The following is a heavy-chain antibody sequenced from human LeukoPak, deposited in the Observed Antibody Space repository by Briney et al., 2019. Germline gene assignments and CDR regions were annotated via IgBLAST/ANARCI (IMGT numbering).Heavy chain of an antibody. CDR1: GFTFSSYA. CDR2: ISGSGGST. V-gene: IGHV3-23*01. J-gene: IGHJ4*02. Sequence: GGSLRLSCAASGFTFSSYAMSWVRPAPGKGLEWVSAISGSGGSTYYADSVKGRFTISRDNSKNTLYLQMNSLRAEDTAVYYCAKDPQPDYYDCSGYYRGGDFDYWGQGTLVTVSS. D-gene: IGHD3-22*01. CDR3: AKDPQPDYYDCSGYYRGGDFDY.